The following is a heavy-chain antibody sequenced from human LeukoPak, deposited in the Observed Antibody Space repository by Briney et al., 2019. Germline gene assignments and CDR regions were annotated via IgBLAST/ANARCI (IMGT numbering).Heavy chain of an antibody. J-gene: IGHJ4*02. CDR3: ARDMNEHGFDY. CDR1: GGSFSGYY. Sequence: PSETLSLTCAVYGGSFSGYYRSWIRQPPGKGLEWIGEINHSGSTNYNPSLKSRVTISVDTSKNQFSLKLSSVTAADTAVYYCARDMNEHGFDYWGQGTLVTVSS. D-gene: IGHD1-1*01. CDR2: INHSGST. V-gene: IGHV4-34*01.